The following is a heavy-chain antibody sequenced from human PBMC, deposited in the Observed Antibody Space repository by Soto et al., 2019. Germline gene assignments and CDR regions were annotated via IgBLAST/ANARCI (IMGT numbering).Heavy chain of an antibody. V-gene: IGHV1-18*01. CDR3: ARTDKGDYVPPLDN. J-gene: IGHJ4*02. CDR2: ITPFNDNT. CDR1: GYTFTTYG. D-gene: IGHD4-17*01. Sequence: QIHLVQSGGEVKKPGASVKVSCKTSGYTFTTYGISWVRQAPGQGLEWMGWITPFNDNTNYAQNLQGRDTMTTDTSTNTAYLELRSLTSDDPAVYYCARTDKGDYVPPLDNWGQGTLVTVSS.